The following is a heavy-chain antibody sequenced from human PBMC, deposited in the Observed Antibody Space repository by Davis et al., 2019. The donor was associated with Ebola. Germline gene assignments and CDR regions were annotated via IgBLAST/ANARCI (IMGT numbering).Heavy chain of an antibody. V-gene: IGHV3-9*01. Sequence: GGSLRLSCAASGFTFDDYAMHWGTGYADSVKGRFTITRDNAKNSLYLQMNSLRVEDTALYYCAKDSHAYGDYGGFDHWGRGTLVTVSS. CDR1: GFTFDDYA. D-gene: IGHD4-17*01. J-gene: IGHJ4*02. CDR2: T. CDR3: AKDSHAYGDYGGFDH.